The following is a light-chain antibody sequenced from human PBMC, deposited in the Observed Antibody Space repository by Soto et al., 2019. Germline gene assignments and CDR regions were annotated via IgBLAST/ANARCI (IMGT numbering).Light chain of an antibody. CDR2: DAS. CDR1: QNINTY. Sequence: IQMTQSPSSLSASVGDRVTMTRQASQNINTYLNWYQQRPGQAPKLLIYDASILEPGVPSRFSGSGSLTDFTLTISSLQPEDIATYFCQQYLYLPYTFGQGTKLE. J-gene: IGKJ2*01. V-gene: IGKV1-33*01. CDR3: QQYLYLPYT.